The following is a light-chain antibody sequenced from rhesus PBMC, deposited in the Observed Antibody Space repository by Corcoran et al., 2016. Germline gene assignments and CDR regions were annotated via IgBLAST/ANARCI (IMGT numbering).Light chain of an antibody. V-gene: IGLV2-32*02. CDR3: SASAGSDTFI. CDR1: SSDIGGYNY. J-gene: IGLJ1*01. Sequence: QAALTQPRSVSGSPGQSVTISCTGTSSDIGGYNYVSWYQQHPGTAPKLMIYEVSKRSSGVSDRFSGSKSGNTASLTISGLQAEDEADDYCSASAGSDTFISGAGTRLTVL. CDR2: EVS.